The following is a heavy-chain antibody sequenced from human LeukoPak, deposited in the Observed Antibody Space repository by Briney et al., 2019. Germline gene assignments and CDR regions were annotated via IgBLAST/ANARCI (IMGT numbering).Heavy chain of an antibody. Sequence: GGSLRLSWAASGFTFSSYSMNWVRQAPGKGLEWVSSISSSSSYMYYADSVKGRFTISRDNAKNSLYLQMNSLRAEDTAVYYCARASGSYPDYWGQGTLVTVSS. D-gene: IGHD1-26*01. CDR3: ARASGSYPDY. CDR1: GFTFSSYS. V-gene: IGHV3-21*01. J-gene: IGHJ4*02. CDR2: ISSSSSYM.